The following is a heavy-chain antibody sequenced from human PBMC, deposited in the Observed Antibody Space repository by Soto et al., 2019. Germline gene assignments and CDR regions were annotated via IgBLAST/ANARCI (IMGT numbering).Heavy chain of an antibody. J-gene: IGHJ6*02. Sequence: GGSLRLSCAASGFTFSNAWMSWVRQAPGKGLEWVGRIKSKTDGGTTDYAAPVKGRFTISRDNAKNTLYLQMNSLRAEDTAVYYCARDFYHSSSWSIVSYYYYYGMDVWGQGTTVTVSS. CDR2: IKSKTDGGTT. V-gene: IGHV3-15*05. D-gene: IGHD6-13*01. CDR3: ARDFYHSSSWSIVSYYYYYGMDV. CDR1: GFTFSNAW.